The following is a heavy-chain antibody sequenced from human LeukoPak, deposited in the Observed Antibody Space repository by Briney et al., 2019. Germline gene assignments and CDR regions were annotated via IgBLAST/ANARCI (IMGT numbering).Heavy chain of an antibody. CDR3: ARDSRGLDI. J-gene: IGHJ3*02. Sequence: GGSLRLSCAASGFTFSSYAMSWVRQAPGKGLEWVSAISGSGGSTYYADSVKGRFIISRDSSKNTVSLQMNSLRAEDTAVYFCARDSRGLDIWGQGTMVTVSS. CDR1: GFTFSSYA. V-gene: IGHV3-23*01. CDR2: ISGSGGST.